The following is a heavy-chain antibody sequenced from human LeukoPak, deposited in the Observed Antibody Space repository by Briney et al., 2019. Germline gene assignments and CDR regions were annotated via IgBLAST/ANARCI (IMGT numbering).Heavy chain of an antibody. CDR3: ARGVHYSSSWYYFDY. CDR2: MKQYGSEK. Sequence: GGSLRLSCAASGFTFSSYWMSWARQAPGKGLEWVANMKQYGSEKYYVDSVKGRFTISRDNAKNSLYLQMNSLRAEDTAVYYCARGVHYSSSWYYFDYWGQGTLVTVSS. V-gene: IGHV3-7*01. D-gene: IGHD6-13*01. CDR1: GFTFSSYW. J-gene: IGHJ4*02.